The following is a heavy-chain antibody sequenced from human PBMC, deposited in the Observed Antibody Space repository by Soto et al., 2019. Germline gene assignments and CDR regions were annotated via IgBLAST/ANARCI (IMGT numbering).Heavy chain of an antibody. V-gene: IGHV4-59*08. CDR2: IYYAGTT. CDR1: GGSLSQYY. CDR3: ARAGREEGYDSSGYLYSFDY. D-gene: IGHD3-22*01. Sequence: PSETLSLTCTVSGGSLSQYYWSWTRQSPGNTLEWIGYIYYAGTTAYNPSLKSRVTISLDTAKNQFSLKLDSVTAADTAVYYCARAGREEGYDSSGYLYSFDYWGQGTLVTVSS. J-gene: IGHJ4*02.